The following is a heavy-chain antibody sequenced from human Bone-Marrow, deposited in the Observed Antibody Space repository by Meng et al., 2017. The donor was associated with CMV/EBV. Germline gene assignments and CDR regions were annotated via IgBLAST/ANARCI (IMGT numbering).Heavy chain of an antibody. CDR2: IPFGGNNK. CDR1: GFTFSNYG. D-gene: IGHD3-3*01. J-gene: IGHJ4*02. V-gene: IGHV3-30*02. CDR3: GKQRSAHEFDS. Sequence: GESLKISCAASGFTFSNYGMHWVRQAPGKGLEWVAFIPFGGNNKHYADSVKGRFTISRYNTKNTMSLQANSLKSEDTAVYYRGKQRSAHEFDSWGQGTLVTVSS.